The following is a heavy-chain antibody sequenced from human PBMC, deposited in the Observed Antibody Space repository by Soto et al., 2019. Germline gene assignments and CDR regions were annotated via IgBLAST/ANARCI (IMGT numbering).Heavy chain of an antibody. V-gene: IGHV3-30*18. CDR2: ISYDGSNK. Sequence: GGSLRLSCAASGFTFSSYGMHWVRQAPGKGLEWVAVISYDGSNKYYADSVKGRFTISRDNSKNTLYLQMNSLRAEDTAVYYCAKALIFGSGSSLNDYWGQGTLVTVSS. J-gene: IGHJ4*02. CDR3: AKALIFGSGSSLNDY. D-gene: IGHD3-10*01. CDR1: GFTFSSYG.